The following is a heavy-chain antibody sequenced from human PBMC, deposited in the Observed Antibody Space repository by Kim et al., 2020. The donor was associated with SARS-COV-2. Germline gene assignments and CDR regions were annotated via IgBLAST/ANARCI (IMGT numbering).Heavy chain of an antibody. CDR2: INHVGST. CDR3: ARGQLSAYVDY. J-gene: IGHJ4*02. Sequence: SETLSLTCAVYGGSFSGYYWNWIRQPPGKGLEWIGEINHVGSTNYNPSLKSRVTISVDTSKNQFSLKMSSVTAADTAMYYCARGQLSAYVDYWGQATLVTVSS. V-gene: IGHV4-34*01. CDR1: GGSFSGYY.